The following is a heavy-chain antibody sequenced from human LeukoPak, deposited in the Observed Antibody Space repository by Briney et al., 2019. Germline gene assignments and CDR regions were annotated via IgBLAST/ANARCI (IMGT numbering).Heavy chain of an antibody. Sequence: PGGSLRLSCAASGFTFCIYWMSWVRQAPGKGLEWVANIKQDGSEKFYVDSVKGRFTLSRDNAKNSLFLQMNSLRAEDTAVYYCARDYYGSGWYGDYWGQGTLVTVSS. CDR3: ARDYYGSGWYGDY. J-gene: IGHJ4*02. CDR2: IKQDGSEK. V-gene: IGHV3-7*04. CDR1: GFTFCIYW. D-gene: IGHD6-19*01.